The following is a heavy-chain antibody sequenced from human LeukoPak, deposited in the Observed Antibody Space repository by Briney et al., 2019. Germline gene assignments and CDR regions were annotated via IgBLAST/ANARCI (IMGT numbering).Heavy chain of an antibody. CDR2: INHSGST. CDR3: ARGPNYILTGYYKGGPYCYYGMDV. J-gene: IGHJ6*04. CDR1: GGSFSGYY. V-gene: IGHV4-34*01. Sequence: PSETLSLTCAVYGGSFSGYYWSWIRQPPGKGLEWIGEINHSGSTNYNPSLKSRVTISVDTSKNQFSLKLSSVTAADTAVYYCARGPNYILTGYYKGGPYCYYGMDVWGKGTTVAVSS. D-gene: IGHD3-9*01.